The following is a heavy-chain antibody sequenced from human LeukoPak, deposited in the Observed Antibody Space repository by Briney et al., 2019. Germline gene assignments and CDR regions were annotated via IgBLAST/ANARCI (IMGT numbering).Heavy chain of an antibody. CDR2: IYSGGST. Sequence: TGGSLRLSCAASGFTVSSNYMSWVRQAPGKGLEGVSVIYSGGSTYYADSVKGRFTISRDHSKNTLYLQMNSLRAEDTAVYYCAATTLITMVRGVISNGYMDVWGIGTMVTVSS. J-gene: IGHJ6*03. V-gene: IGHV3-66*02. CDR1: GFTVSSNY. CDR3: AATTLITMVRGVISNGYMDV. D-gene: IGHD3-10*01.